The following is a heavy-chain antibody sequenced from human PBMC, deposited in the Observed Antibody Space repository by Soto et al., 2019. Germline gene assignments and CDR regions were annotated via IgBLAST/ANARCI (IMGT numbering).Heavy chain of an antibody. CDR3: ARRGGGIVVVPAATYFDY. J-gene: IGHJ4*02. Sequence: SETLSLTCTVSGGSISSSSYYWGWIRQPPGKGLEWIGSIYYSGSTYYNPSLKSRVTISVDTSKNQFSLKLSSVTAADTAVYYCARRGGGIVVVPAATYFDYWGQGTLVTVSS. CDR2: IYYSGST. D-gene: IGHD2-2*01. V-gene: IGHV4-39*01. CDR1: GGSISSSSYY.